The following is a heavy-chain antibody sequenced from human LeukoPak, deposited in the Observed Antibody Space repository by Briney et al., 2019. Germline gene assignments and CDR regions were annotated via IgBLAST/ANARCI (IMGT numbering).Heavy chain of an antibody. Sequence: PGGSLTLSCAASGFTFSNYWMTWVRRAPGKGLEWVANIKQDGSEKYYVDSVKGRFTISRDTAKNSLYLQMNSLRAEDTAVYYCARESRGYDILTGKYHRGYYSYYMDVWGKGTTVTISS. V-gene: IGHV3-7*01. J-gene: IGHJ6*03. CDR2: IKQDGSEK. D-gene: IGHD3-9*01. CDR3: ARESRGYDILTGKYHRGYYSYYMDV. CDR1: GFTFSNYW.